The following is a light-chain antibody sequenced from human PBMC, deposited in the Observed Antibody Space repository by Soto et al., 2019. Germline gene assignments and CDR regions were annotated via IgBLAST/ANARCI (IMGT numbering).Light chain of an antibody. CDR3: QQYGSAPRT. Sequence: EVVLTQSPGTLSLSPGERVTLSCRASQSVNSNYLAWLQQKPGQAPRLLIDGASSRVTGIPDRFSGSGSGADFTLNISRLEPEDCAVYYCQQYGSAPRTFGQGTAVEIK. CDR1: QSVNSNY. CDR2: GAS. V-gene: IGKV3-20*01. J-gene: IGKJ1*01.